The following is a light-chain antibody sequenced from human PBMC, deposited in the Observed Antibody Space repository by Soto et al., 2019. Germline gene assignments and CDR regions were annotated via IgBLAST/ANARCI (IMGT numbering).Light chain of an antibody. CDR3: QQYGNSPLT. V-gene: IGKV3-20*01. Sequence: EIVLTQSPGTLSLSPGERATLSCRASQSVRSSYFAWYQQKPGQAPRLLIFGASTRAPGIPDRFSGSGSGTDFTLTISKLEPEDFALFYCQQYGNSPLTVXGGTKVDIK. CDR1: QSVRSSY. J-gene: IGKJ4*01. CDR2: GAS.